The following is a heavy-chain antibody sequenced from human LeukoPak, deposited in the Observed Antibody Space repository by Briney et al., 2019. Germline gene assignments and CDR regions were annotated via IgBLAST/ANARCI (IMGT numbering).Heavy chain of an antibody. CDR3: ARELAAHAGSFDY. CDR2: IIPIFGTA. D-gene: IGHD6-13*01. J-gene: IGHJ4*02. Sequence: PGGSLRLSCAASGFTFSSYAISWVRQAPGQGLEWMGGIIPIFGTANYAQKFQGRVTITADESTSTAYMELSSLRSEDTAVYYCARELAAHAGSFDYWGQGTLVTVSS. V-gene: IGHV1-69*01. CDR1: GFTFSSYA.